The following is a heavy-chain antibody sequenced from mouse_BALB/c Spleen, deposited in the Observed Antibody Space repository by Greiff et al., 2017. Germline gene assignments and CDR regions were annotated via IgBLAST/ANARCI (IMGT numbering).Heavy chain of an antibody. J-gene: IGHJ2*01. Sequence: EVQGVESGPGLVKPSQSLSLTCTVTGYSITSDYAWNWIRQFPGNKLEWMGYISYSGSTSYNPSLKSRISITRDTSKNQFFLQLNSVTTEDTATYYCARRSYRYGYYFDYWGQGTTLTVSS. CDR2: ISYSGST. CDR1: GYSITSDYA. CDR3: ARRSYRYGYYFDY. D-gene: IGHD2-14*01. V-gene: IGHV3-2*02.